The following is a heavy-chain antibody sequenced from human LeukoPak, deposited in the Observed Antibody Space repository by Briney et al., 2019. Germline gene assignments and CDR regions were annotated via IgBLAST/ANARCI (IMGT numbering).Heavy chain of an antibody. D-gene: IGHD6-19*01. V-gene: IGHV5-51*01. CDR1: GYSLTSYW. J-gene: IGHJ4*02. CDR2: IYPGDSDT. CDR3: ARHLSSGWFVYGSNYFDY. Sequence: GESLKISCKGSGYSLTSYWIGWVRQMPGKGLEWMGIIYPGDSDTRYSPSFQGQVTISADKSISTAYLQWSSLKASDTAMYYCARHLSSGWFVYGSNYFDYWGQGTLVTVSS.